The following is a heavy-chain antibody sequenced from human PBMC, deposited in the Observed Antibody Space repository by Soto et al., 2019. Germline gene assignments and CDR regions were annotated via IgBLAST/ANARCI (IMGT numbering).Heavy chain of an antibody. CDR2: ISDSGGRT. V-gene: IGHV3-23*01. Sequence: EVHLLESGGGLVQPGGSLRLSCAASGFTFSSYAMSWVRQAPGKGLEWVSTISDSGGRTYYADSVKGRSTISRDKSKNTLYLQMNSLSAEDTAVYYCTKRRKEEATILDFWGQGTLVPVSS. D-gene: IGHD5-12*01. J-gene: IGHJ4*02. CDR1: GFTFSSYA. CDR3: TKRRKEEATILDF.